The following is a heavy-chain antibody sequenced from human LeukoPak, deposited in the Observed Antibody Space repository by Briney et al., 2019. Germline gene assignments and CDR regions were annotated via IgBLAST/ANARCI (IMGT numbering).Heavy chain of an antibody. CDR2: IHVDGSTT. CDR1: GFTFSSYW. J-gene: IGHJ4*02. V-gene: IGHV3-74*01. D-gene: IGHD5-12*01. Sequence: GGSLRLSCAASGFTFSSYWMHWVRQAPGKGLVWVSRIHVDGSTTSYADSVKGRFTTSRDNAKNTLYLQMNSLRAEDTAVYYCAREHATIDYWGQGTLVTVSS. CDR3: AREHATIDY.